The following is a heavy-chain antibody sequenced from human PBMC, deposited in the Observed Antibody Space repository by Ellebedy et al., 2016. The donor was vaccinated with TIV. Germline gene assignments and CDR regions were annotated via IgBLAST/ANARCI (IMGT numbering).Heavy chain of an antibody. D-gene: IGHD4-17*01. CDR2: FDPEDGET. V-gene: IGHV1-24*01. CDR3: ATDLMTTVTRGGFDY. J-gene: IGHJ4*02. CDR1: GYTLTELS. Sequence: ASVKVSCKVSGYTLTELSMHWVRQAPGKGLEWMGGFDPEDGETIYAQKFQGRVTMTEDTSTDTAYMELSSLRSEDTAVYYCATDLMTTVTRGGFDYWGQGTLVTVSS.